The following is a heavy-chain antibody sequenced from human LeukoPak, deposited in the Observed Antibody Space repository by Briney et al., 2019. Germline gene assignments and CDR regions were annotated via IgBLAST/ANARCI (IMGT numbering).Heavy chain of an antibody. J-gene: IGHJ5*02. CDR2: IYYSGST. V-gene: IGHV4-61*01. CDR1: GGSVSSGSYY. Sequence: SETLSLTCTVSGGSVSSGSYYWSWIRQPPGKGLEWIGYIYYSGSTNYNPSLKSRVTISVDTSKNQFSLKPSSVTAADTAVYYCAREGASDRQGLVLGTNWFDPWGQGTLVTVSS. CDR3: AREGASDRQGLVLGTNWFDP. D-gene: IGHD6-19*01.